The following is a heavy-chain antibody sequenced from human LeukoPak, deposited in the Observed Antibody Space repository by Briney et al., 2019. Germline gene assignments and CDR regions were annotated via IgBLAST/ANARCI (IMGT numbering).Heavy chain of an antibody. V-gene: IGHV3-21*01. CDR1: GFTFSSYS. J-gene: IGHJ4*02. Sequence: SGGSLRLSCAASGFTFSSYSMNWVRQAPGKGLEWVSSISSSSSYIYYADSVKGRFTISRDNAKNSLYLQMNSLRAEDTAVYYCARSSRLTFDYWGQGTLVTVSS. D-gene: IGHD6-6*01. CDR3: ARSSRLTFDY. CDR2: ISSSSSYI.